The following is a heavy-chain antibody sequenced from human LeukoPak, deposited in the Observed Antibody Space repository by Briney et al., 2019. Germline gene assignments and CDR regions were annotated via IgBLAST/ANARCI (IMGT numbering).Heavy chain of an antibody. CDR2: INPSGGST. D-gene: IGHD6-13*01. J-gene: IGHJ6*02. Sequence: ASVKVSCKASGYTFTSYYMHWVRQAPGQGLEWMGIINPSGGSTSYAQKFQGRVTMTRDTSTSTVYMELSSLRSEDTAVYYCARGSAAVEEDYYYYYGMDVWGQGTTVTVSS. CDR1: GYTFTSYY. V-gene: IGHV1-46*01. CDR3: ARGSAAVEEDYYYYYGMDV.